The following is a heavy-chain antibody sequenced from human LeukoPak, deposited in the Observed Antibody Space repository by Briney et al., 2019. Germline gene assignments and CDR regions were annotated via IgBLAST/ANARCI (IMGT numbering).Heavy chain of an antibody. CDR3: AKRRNNYGYNYFDY. D-gene: IGHD5-18*01. V-gene: IGHV3-23*01. CDR1: GFIFKTYG. Sequence: GGSLRLSCAASGFIFKTYGMTWVRQAPGKGLEWVSSLSGSGGAAYYADPVKGRFTISRDNSNNTLYLHMTSLGAEDTAVYYCAKRRNNYGYNYFDYWGQGTLVTVSS. J-gene: IGHJ4*02. CDR2: LSGSGGAA.